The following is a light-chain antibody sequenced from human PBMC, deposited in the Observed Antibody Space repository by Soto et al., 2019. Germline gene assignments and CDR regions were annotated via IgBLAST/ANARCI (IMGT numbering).Light chain of an antibody. CDR1: RGISNY. Sequence: DIQMTQSPSSLSASVGDRVTITCRASRGISNYLAWYQQYPGKVPKLLIYAASTLQSGVPSRFSGSGSGTDFTLTISSLQPEDVATYYCQKYNRAPLTFGGGTKVEIK. J-gene: IGKJ4*01. CDR3: QKYNRAPLT. V-gene: IGKV1-27*01. CDR2: AAS.